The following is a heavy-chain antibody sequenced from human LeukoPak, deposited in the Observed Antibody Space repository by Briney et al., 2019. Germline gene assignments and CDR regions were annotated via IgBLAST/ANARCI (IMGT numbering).Heavy chain of an antibody. CDR2: IYAGDSDT. CDR3: ARRRDLYSGSYYPFDY. J-gene: IGHJ4*02. CDR1: GDRFTTYW. Sequence: GESLKISCKGSGDRFTTYWIAWVRQMPGKGLEWMGIIYAGDSDTRYSPSFQGQVTISADKSISTAYLQWSSLKASDTAMYYCARRRDLYSGSYYPFDYWGQGTLVTVSS. V-gene: IGHV5-51*01. D-gene: IGHD1-26*01.